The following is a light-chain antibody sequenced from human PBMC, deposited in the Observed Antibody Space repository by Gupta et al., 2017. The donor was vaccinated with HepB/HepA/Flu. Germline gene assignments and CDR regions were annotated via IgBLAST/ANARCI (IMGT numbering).Light chain of an antibody. Sequence: SYVLTQPPSVSVAPGTTATIPCGGNNIGTYSVHWYQQKAGQAPLLVIYNDGVRPSGTPERFSGSNSGNTATLTIXRXEAGDEXGYYCQVWDTRSNLEIFGGGTKLTVL. CDR1: NIGTYS. J-gene: IGLJ2*01. CDR2: NDG. CDR3: QVWDTRSNLEI. V-gene: IGLV3-21*04.